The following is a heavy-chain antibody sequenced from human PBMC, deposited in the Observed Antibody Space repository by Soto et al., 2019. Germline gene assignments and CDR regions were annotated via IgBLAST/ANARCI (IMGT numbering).Heavy chain of an antibody. CDR1: AGSFSHYY. CDR3: ARGGSSDWQVALDI. D-gene: IGHD6-19*01. J-gene: IGHJ3*02. CDR2: IKHSGSS. Sequence: WETLSLTGAVYAGSFSHYYWNWICQSPGKGLEWIGKIKHSGSSNYNPSLRSRVSISVDMSKNQFSLRLTSVTAADTAVYYCARGGSSDWQVALDIWGQGTMVTVSS. V-gene: IGHV4-34*01.